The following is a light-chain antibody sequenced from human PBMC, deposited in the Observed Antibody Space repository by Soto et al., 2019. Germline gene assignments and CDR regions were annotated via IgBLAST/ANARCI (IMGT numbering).Light chain of an antibody. CDR2: DAS. V-gene: IGKV1-5*01. J-gene: IGKJ1*01. Sequence: DIQMTQSPSTLSGSVGDRVSITCRASQSISSWLAWYQQKPGKAPKLLIYDASSLESGVPSRFSGSGSGTEFTLTISSLQPDDFATYYCQQYNTYPWTLGQGTKV. CDR1: QSISSW. CDR3: QQYNTYPWT.